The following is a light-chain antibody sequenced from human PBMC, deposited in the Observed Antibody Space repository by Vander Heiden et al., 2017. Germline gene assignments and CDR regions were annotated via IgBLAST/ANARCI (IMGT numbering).Light chain of an antibody. CDR2: QDS. J-gene: IGLJ2*01. CDR3: HAWDSSTGV. V-gene: IGLV3-1*01. CDR1: QLGDKY. Sequence: SYELTQPPSVSVSPGQTASITCSGDQLGDKYACWYQQKPGQSPVLVIYQDSKRPSGIPERFSGSNSGTTATLTISGTQAMDEADYYCHAWDSSTGVFGGGTKLTVL.